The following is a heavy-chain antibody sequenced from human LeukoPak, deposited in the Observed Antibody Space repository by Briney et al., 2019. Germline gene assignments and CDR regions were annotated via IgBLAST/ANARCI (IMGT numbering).Heavy chain of an antibody. CDR3: AKRGGYEAQYYYYYLDV. D-gene: IGHD5-12*01. CDR1: EFSVGSNY. Sequence: GGSLRLSCAASEFSVGSNYMTWVRQAPGKGLEWVSLIYSGGSTYYADSVKGRFTISRDNSKNTLYLQMKSLRAEDTAVYYCAKRGGYEAQYYYYYLDVWGKGTTVTISS. CDR2: IYSGGST. V-gene: IGHV3-66*01. J-gene: IGHJ6*03.